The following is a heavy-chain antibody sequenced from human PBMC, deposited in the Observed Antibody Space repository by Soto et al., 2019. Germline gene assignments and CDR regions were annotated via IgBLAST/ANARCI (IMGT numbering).Heavy chain of an antibody. CDR3: ARHDCISSSCYYYYYYGMDV. J-gene: IGHJ6*02. Sequence: QVHLVQSGAEVKKPGSSVKVSCKASGGTFSNYAISWLRQAPGQGLEWMGGIIPIFDTANYAQKFQGRVTITADESTSTAYMELSSLRSEDTAVYYCARHDCISSSCYYYYYYGMDVWGQGTTVTVSS. CDR1: GGTFSNYA. V-gene: IGHV1-69*12. CDR2: IIPIFDTA. D-gene: IGHD2-2*01.